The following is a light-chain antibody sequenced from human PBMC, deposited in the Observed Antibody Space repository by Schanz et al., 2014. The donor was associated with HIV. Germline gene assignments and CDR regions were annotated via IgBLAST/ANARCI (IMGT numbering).Light chain of an antibody. J-gene: IGLJ3*02. CDR2: NSY. Sequence: QSVLTQPPSTSGTPGQRVTMSCSGSNSNFRSNAVNWYQHLPGTAPKLLIYNSYHRPSGVPDRVSGSRSGTSASLAISGLQSGDEADYYCATWDDSLNAWVFGGGTKLTVL. CDR1: NSNFRSNA. CDR3: ATWDDSLNAWV. V-gene: IGLV1-44*01.